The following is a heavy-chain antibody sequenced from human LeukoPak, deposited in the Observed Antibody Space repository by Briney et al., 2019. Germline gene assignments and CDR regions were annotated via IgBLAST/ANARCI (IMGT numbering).Heavy chain of an antibody. D-gene: IGHD3-16*02. CDR3: ARVYDYVWGSYRYSGRKYYFDY. CDR2: IYYSGST. V-gene: IGHV4-61*01. CDR1: GGSVSSGSYY. J-gene: IGHJ4*02. Sequence: PSETLSLTCTVSGGSVSSGSYYWSWIRQPPGKGLEWIGYIYYSGSTNYNPSLKSRVTISVDTSKNQFSLKLSSVTAAGTAVYYCARVYDYVWGSYRYSGRKYYFDYWGQGTLVTVSS.